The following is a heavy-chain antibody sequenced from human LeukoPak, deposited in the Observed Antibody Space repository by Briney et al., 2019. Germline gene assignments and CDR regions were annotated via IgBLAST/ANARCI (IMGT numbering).Heavy chain of an antibody. J-gene: IGHJ4*02. CDR1: GGSISSSSYY. CDR3: ARSGCSSTSCYQADY. CDR2: IYYSGST. V-gene: IGHV4-39*07. D-gene: IGHD2-2*01. Sequence: PSETLSLTCTVSGGSISSSSYYWGWIRQPPGKGLEWIGSIYYSGSTYYNPSLKSRVTISVDTPKNQFSLKLSSVTAADTAVYYCARSGCSSTSCYQADYWGQGTLVTVSS.